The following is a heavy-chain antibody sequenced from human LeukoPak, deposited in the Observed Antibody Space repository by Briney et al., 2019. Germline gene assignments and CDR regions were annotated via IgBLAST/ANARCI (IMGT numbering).Heavy chain of an antibody. Sequence: PSETLSLTCTVSGGSISRSSYYWGWIRQPPGRGLEWIGSIYNTGTTYYNSSLKSRVTISVDTSKNQFSLKLSSVTAADAAVYYCARGYCTNGVRQSPHTWFNPGGQRTLVSVSS. CDR2: IYNTGTT. D-gene: IGHD2-8*01. CDR3: ARGYCTNGVRQSPHTWFNP. CDR1: GGSISRSSYY. V-gene: IGHV4-39*07. J-gene: IGHJ5*02.